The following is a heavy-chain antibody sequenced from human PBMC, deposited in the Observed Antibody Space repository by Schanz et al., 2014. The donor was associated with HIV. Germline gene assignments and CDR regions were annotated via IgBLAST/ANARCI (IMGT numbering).Heavy chain of an antibody. Sequence: EVQLVESGGGLVQPGGSLRLSCAASGFTFKTYWMSWVRQAPGKGLEWLANIKLDGSEKYYVDSVKGRFTISRDNTKNSLYLQMNSLRAEDTAVYYCAKDKSRHTYSSSSIFDPWGQGTLVTVSS. D-gene: IGHD6-13*01. J-gene: IGHJ5*02. CDR3: AKDKSRHTYSSSSIFDP. CDR2: IKLDGSEK. V-gene: IGHV3-7*03. CDR1: GFTFKTYW.